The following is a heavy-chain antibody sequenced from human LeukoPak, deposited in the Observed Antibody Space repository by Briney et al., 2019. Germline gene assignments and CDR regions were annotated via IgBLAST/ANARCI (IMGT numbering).Heavy chain of an antibody. CDR1: GFTLRTYW. D-gene: IGHD1-1*01. V-gene: IGHV3-7*01. Sequence: GGSLRLSCAAPGFTLRTYWMSWVRQAPGKGLEWVASIKQDGSEKYYVGSVKGRFTISRDNAKNSLYLQMNSLRAEDTAVYYCARDLQAFRGYNWNDCCWFDPWGQGTLVTVSS. CDR2: IKQDGSEK. CDR3: ARDLQAFRGYNWNDCCWFDP. J-gene: IGHJ5*02.